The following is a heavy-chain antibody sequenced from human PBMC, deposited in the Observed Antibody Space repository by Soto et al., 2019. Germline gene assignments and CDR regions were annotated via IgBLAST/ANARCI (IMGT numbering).Heavy chain of an antibody. CDR3: ASHHTYGDYVDY. CDR2: IYYSGST. D-gene: IGHD4-17*01. J-gene: IGHJ4*02. Sequence: PSETLSLTCTVSGGSISSSSYYWGWIRQPPGKGLEWIGSIYYSGSTYYNPSLKSRVTISVDTSKNQFSLKLSSVTAADTAVYYCASHHTYGDYVDYWGQGTLVTVS. V-gene: IGHV4-39*01. CDR1: GGSISSSSYY.